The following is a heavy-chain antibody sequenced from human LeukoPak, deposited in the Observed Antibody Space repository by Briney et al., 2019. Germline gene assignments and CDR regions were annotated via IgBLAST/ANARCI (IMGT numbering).Heavy chain of an antibody. J-gene: IGHJ6*02. V-gene: IGHV3-9*01. CDR2: ISWNSGSI. Sequence: GGSLRLSCAASGFTFDDYAMHWVRQAPGKGLEWVSGISWNSGSIGYADSVKGRFTISRDNAKNSLYLQMNSLRAEDTALYYCAKDIGGYDGPDYYYYGMDVWGQGTTVTVSS. D-gene: IGHD5-12*01. CDR3: AKDIGGYDGPDYYYYGMDV. CDR1: GFTFDDYA.